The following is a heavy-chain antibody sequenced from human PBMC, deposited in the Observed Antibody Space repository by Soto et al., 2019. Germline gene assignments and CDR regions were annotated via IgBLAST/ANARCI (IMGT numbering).Heavy chain of an antibody. V-gene: IGHV1-46*01. CDR1: GYTFTSDY. CDR2: INPSGGST. CDR3: ARSSLLDYGMDV. D-gene: IGHD6-6*01. J-gene: IGHJ6*02. Sequence: ASVKVSCKASGYTFTSDYIHWVRQAPGQGLEWMGIINPSGGSTSYAQKFQGRLTMTRDTSTSTVYMEVSSLRSEDTAVYYCARSSLLDYGMDVWGQGTTVTVSS.